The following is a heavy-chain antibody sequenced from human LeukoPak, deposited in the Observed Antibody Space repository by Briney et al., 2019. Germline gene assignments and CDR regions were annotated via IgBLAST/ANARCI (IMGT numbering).Heavy chain of an antibody. D-gene: IGHD6-6*01. J-gene: IGHJ4*02. Sequence: PGGSLSLSWAPSRFTFSSYGMHWVRQAPGKGLEWVAFIRYDGSNKYYADSVKGRLTISRDNSKNTLYLQMSSLRGDDTAVYYCAKEKNSYSSSSGQGYWGQGTLVTVSS. CDR1: RFTFSSYG. CDR2: IRYDGSNK. V-gene: IGHV3-30*02. CDR3: AKEKNSYSSSSGQGY.